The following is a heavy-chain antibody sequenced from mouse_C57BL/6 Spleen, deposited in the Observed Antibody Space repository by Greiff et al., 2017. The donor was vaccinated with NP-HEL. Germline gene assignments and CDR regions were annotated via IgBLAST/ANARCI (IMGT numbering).Heavy chain of an antibody. J-gene: IGHJ2*01. CDR1: GYSFTSYY. CDR3: ARDYGSSPYFDY. CDR2: IYPGSGNT. D-gene: IGHD1-1*01. V-gene: IGHV1-66*01. Sequence: QVQLQQSGPELVKPGASVKISCKASGYSFTSYYIHWVKQRPGQGLEWIGWIYPGSGNTKYNEKFKGKATLTADTSSSTAYMQLSSLTSADSAVYYGARDYGSSPYFDYWGKGTTLTVSS.